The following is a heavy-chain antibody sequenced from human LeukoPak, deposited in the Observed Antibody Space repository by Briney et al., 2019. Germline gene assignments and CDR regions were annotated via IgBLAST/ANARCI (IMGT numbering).Heavy chain of an antibody. D-gene: IGHD2-15*01. CDR1: GGSISSSSYY. Sequence: SETLSLTCTVSGGSISSSSYYWSWIRQPAGKGLEWIGRFHTRGSTNYNPSLKSRVIISVDTSKNQFSLKLNSVTAADTAVYYCARVDGSCSGGSCPSGNWFDPWGQGTLVTVSS. CDR3: ARVDGSCSGGSCPSGNWFDP. J-gene: IGHJ5*02. V-gene: IGHV4-61*02. CDR2: FHTRGST.